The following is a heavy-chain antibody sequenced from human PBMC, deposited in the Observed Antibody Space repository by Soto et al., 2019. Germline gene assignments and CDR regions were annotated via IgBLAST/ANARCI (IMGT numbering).Heavy chain of an antibody. V-gene: IGHV4-39*01. J-gene: IGHJ4*02. CDR2: IHYSGSS. D-gene: IGHD2-21*02. CDR3: ARHGAYCGGDCYFDL. Sequence: PSETLSLTCTFSVDSIIDSRYYWGWIRQPPGKGLEWIGSIHYSGSSFYNPSLKSRVTISVDTSKNQFSLKVKSMTAADTAIYYCARHGAYCGGDCYFDLWGQGTLVTVSS. CDR1: VDSIIDSRYY.